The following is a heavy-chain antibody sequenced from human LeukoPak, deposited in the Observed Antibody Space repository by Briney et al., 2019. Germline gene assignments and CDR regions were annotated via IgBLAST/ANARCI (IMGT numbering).Heavy chain of an antibody. V-gene: IGHV4-39*07. CDR2: IYYSGST. CDR3: ASQLWFGESPGGMDV. D-gene: IGHD3-10*01. CDR1: GGSISSSSYY. J-gene: IGHJ6*02. Sequence: PSETLSLTCTVSGGSISSSSYYWGWIRQPPGKGLEWIGSIYYSGSTYYNPSLKSRVTISVDTSKNQFSLKLSSVTAADTAVYYCASQLWFGESPGGMDVWGQGTTVTVSS.